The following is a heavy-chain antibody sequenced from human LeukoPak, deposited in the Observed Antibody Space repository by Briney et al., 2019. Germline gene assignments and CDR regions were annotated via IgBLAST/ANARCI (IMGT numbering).Heavy chain of an antibody. CDR1: GLIFSNYW. D-gene: IGHD3-16*01. CDR2: TNLHGTAV. J-gene: IGHJ4*02. Sequence: GGSLRLSCEVSGLIFSNYWMHWVRQAPGKGLVWVARTNLHGTAVDYADSAKGRFIISRDNAKNTLFLQMNSLRVEDTAVYYCASAYTYVRLGDHWGQGTLVTVSS. CDR3: ASAYTYVRLGDH. V-gene: IGHV3-74*01.